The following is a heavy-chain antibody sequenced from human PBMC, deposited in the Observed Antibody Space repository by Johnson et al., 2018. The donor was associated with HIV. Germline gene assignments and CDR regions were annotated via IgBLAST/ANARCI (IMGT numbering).Heavy chain of an antibody. J-gene: IGHJ3*02. V-gene: IGHV3-15*01. CDR3: TIDYIVVGAFDI. D-gene: IGHD2-21*01. CDR2: IKRKTDGGTT. Sequence: AWMSWVRQAPGKGLEWVGRIKRKTDGGTTDYAAPVKGRFSISRDDSKNTVYLQMNSLKTEDTAVYFCTIDYIVVGAFDIWGQGTMVTVSS. CDR1: AW.